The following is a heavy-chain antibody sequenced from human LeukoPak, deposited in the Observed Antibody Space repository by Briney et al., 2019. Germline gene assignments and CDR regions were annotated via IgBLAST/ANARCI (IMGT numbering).Heavy chain of an antibody. Sequence: GGSLRLSCAGSGFTSSLYWMHWVRQGPGKGLMWVSRLNEDGTTADYADSVKGRFTISRDNSKNTLYLQMNSLRAEDTAVYYCAKQGFLLDYDFWSGYMYYFDYWGQGTLVTVSS. D-gene: IGHD3-3*01. J-gene: IGHJ4*02. CDR1: GFTSSLYW. CDR3: AKQGFLLDYDFWSGYMYYFDY. V-gene: IGHV3-74*01. CDR2: LNEDGTTA.